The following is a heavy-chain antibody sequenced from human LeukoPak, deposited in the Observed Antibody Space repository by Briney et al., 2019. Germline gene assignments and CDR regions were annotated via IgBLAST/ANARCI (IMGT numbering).Heavy chain of an antibody. CDR1: GGSISSSSYY. V-gene: IGHV4-39*01. D-gene: IGHD6-19*01. CDR3: ARTVYSSGWYIDY. Sequence: PSETLSLTCTVSGGSISSSSYYWGWIRQPPGKGLEWIGSIYYSVSTYYNPSLKSRVTISVDTSKNQFSLKLSSVTAADTAVYYCARTVYSSGWYIDYWGQGTLVTVSS. J-gene: IGHJ4*02. CDR2: IYYSVST.